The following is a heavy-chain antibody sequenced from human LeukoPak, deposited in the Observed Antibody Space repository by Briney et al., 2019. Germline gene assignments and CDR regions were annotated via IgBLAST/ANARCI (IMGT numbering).Heavy chain of an antibody. CDR3: ARKLVSGWYYFDY. CDR1: GFTFSSYA. Sequence: PGGSLRLSCAASGFTFSSYAMSWVRQAPGKGLEWVSYISSSGSTIYYADSVKGRFTISRDNAENSLYLQMNSLRAEDTAVYYCARKLVSGWYYFDYWGQGTLVTVSS. D-gene: IGHD6-19*01. J-gene: IGHJ4*02. V-gene: IGHV3-48*03. CDR2: ISSSGSTI.